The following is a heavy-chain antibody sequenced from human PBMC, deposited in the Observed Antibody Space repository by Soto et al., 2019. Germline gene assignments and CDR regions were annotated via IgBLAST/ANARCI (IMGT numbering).Heavy chain of an antibody. V-gene: IGHV1-18*04. CDR1: GYTFTNYG. J-gene: IGHJ4*02. Sequence: GASVKVSCKASGYTFTNYGISWVRQVPGQGLEWMGWISAYNGNTNYAQKLQGRVTMTTDTSTSTAYMELRSLRSDDTAVYYCATRMGATSFDYWGQGTLVTVSS. CDR3: ATRMGATSFDY. CDR2: ISAYNGNT. D-gene: IGHD1-26*01.